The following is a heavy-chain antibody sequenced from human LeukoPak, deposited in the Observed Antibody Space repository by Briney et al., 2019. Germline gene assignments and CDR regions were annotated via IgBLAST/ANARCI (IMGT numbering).Heavy chain of an antibody. CDR1: GYTFTVYY. J-gene: IGHJ4*02. Sequence: ASVKVSCKASGYTFTVYYIHWVRQAPGQGLEWMGWINPNSGDTNYAQKFQGRVTMTRDTSISTAYLELSRLRSDDTAVYYCARGGDGYNNFDYWGQGTLVTVSA. D-gene: IGHD5-24*01. V-gene: IGHV1-2*02. CDR2: INPNSGDT. CDR3: ARGGDGYNNFDY.